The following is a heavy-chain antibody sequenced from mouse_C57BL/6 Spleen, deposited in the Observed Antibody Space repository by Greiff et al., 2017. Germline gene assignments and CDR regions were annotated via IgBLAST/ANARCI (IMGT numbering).Heavy chain of an antibody. CDR3: TRGGSWDVEDY. D-gene: IGHD4-1*01. J-gene: IGHJ2*01. CDR2: IYPRSGNT. Sequence: VNVVESGAELARPGASVKLSCKASGYTFTRYGISWVKQRTGQGLEWIGEIYPRSGNTYYNEKFKGKATLTADKSSSTAYMELRSLTSEDSAVYFCTRGGSWDVEDYWGQGTTLTVSS. V-gene: IGHV1-81*01. CDR1: GYTFTRYG.